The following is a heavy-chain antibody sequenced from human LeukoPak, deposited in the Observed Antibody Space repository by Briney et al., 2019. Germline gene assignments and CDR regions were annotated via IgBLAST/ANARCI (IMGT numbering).Heavy chain of an antibody. CDR3: ASLPGDYYGSGSYYNKNYYYYYMDV. J-gene: IGHJ6*03. CDR2: ISYDGSNK. D-gene: IGHD3-10*01. CDR1: GFTFSSYG. Sequence: GGSLRLSCAASGFTFSSYGMHWVRQAPGKGLEWVAVISYDGSNKYYADSVKGRFTISRDNAKNSLYLQMNSLRAEDTAVYYCASLPGDYYGSGSYYNKNYYYYYMDVWGKGTTVTVSS. V-gene: IGHV3-30*03.